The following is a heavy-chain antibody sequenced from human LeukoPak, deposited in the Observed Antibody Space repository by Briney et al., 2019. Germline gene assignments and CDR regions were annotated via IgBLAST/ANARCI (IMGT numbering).Heavy chain of an antibody. Sequence: ASVRVSCKASGYSFTRYGISWVRQAPGQGLEWMGWISGSNGNTNYAQKFQGRVTMTTDTSAGTAYMDLRNLRFDDTAVYFCARSGRGTYYYFDLWGQGTLVTVSS. CDR1: GYSFTRYG. CDR3: ARSGRGTYYYFDL. CDR2: ISGSNGNT. J-gene: IGHJ4*02. V-gene: IGHV1-18*01. D-gene: IGHD1-26*01.